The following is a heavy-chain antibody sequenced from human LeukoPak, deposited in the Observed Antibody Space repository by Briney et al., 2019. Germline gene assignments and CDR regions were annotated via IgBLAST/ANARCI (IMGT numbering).Heavy chain of an antibody. Sequence: ASVKVSCKASGYTFRNYGINWVRQAPGQGLEWMGWISGDSYDTKYEQKLQGRVTTTTDTSTSTAYMELRSLRSDDTAVYYYARNRTGTFDFWGQGTLVTVSS. V-gene: IGHV1-18*01. CDR1: GYTFRNYG. CDR3: ARNRTGTFDF. J-gene: IGHJ4*02. D-gene: IGHD3-10*01. CDR2: ISGDSYDT.